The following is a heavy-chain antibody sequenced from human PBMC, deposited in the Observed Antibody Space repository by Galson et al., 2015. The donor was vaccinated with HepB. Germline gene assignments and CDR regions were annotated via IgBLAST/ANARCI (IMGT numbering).Heavy chain of an antibody. Sequence: SVKVSCKASGYTFTGYYMHWVRQAPGQGLEWMGWINPNSGGTSYAQKFQGRVTMTRDTSISTAYMELSRLRSDDTAVYYCARGSGYSGYGHFDYWGQGTLVTVSS. D-gene: IGHD5-12*01. CDR1: GYTFTGYY. J-gene: IGHJ4*02. CDR2: INPNSGGT. CDR3: ARGSGYSGYGHFDY. V-gene: IGHV1-2*02.